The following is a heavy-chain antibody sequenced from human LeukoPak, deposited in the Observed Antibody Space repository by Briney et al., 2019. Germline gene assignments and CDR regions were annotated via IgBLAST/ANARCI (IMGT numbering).Heavy chain of an antibody. CDR2: IYYSGST. V-gene: IGHV4-59*08. Sequence: SETLSLTCTVSGGSISSYYWSWIRQPPGKGLEWIGYIYYSGSTNYNPSLKSRVTISVDTSKNQFSLKLSSVTAADTAVYYCARLDQDKRYSSSGRWFDPWGQGTLVTVSS. D-gene: IGHD6-13*01. J-gene: IGHJ5*02. CDR3: ARLDQDKRYSSSGRWFDP. CDR1: GGSISSYY.